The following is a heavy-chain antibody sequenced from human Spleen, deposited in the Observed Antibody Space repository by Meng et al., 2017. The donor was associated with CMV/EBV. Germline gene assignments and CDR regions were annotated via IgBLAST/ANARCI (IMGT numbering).Heavy chain of an antibody. CDR2: ISSGSSTI. J-gene: IGHJ1*01. D-gene: IGHD1-26*01. CDR3: ASESCPQDGTSDCYSGEYFQH. CDR1: GLTFNTDS. Sequence: GESLKISCAVSGLTFNTDSMNWVRQAPGKGLEWVSYISSGSSTINYADSVRGRFTISRDNAKNSVYLQMNSLRVEDTAVYYCASESCPQDGTSDCYSGEYFQHWGQGTLVTVSS. V-gene: IGHV3-48*04.